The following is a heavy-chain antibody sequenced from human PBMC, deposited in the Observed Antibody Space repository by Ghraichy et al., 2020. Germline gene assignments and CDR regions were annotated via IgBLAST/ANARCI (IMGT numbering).Heavy chain of an antibody. J-gene: IGHJ1*01. CDR1: GFTVSSNY. V-gene: IGHV3-66*01. CDR3: ASYYYDTPEREYFQH. Sequence: ESLNISCAASGFTVSSNYMNWVRQAPGKGLEWVSVIYSGGSTYYADSVKGRFTISRDNSKNSLYLQMGSLRAEDEAVYYCASYYYDTPEREYFQHWGQGTLVTVSS. CDR2: IYSGGST. D-gene: IGHD3-22*01.